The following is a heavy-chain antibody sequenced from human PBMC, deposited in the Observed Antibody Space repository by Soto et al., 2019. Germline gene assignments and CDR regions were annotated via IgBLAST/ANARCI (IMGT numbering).Heavy chain of an antibody. D-gene: IGHD2-2*02. CDR2: ISGSGGST. CDR1: GFTFSSYA. J-gene: IGHJ6*02. Sequence: GGSLRLSCAASGFTFSSYAMSWVRQAPGKGLEWVSAISGSGGSTYYADSVKGRFTISRDNSKNTLYLQMNSLRAEDTAVYYCALSPGYRSSTSCHIGNYYYGMDVWGQGTTVTVSS. CDR3: ALSPGYRSSTSCHIGNYYYGMDV. V-gene: IGHV3-23*01.